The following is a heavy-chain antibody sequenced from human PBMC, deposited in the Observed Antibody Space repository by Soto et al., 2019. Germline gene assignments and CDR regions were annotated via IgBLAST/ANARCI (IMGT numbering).Heavy chain of an antibody. CDR2: ISGSGGST. Sequence: GGSLRLSCAASGFTFSSYAMSWVRQDPGKGLEWVSAISGSGGSTYYADSVKGRFTISRDNSKNTLYLQMNSLRAEDTAVYYCAKARERDSSSWSYYYYYGMDVWGQGTTVTVSS. J-gene: IGHJ6*02. D-gene: IGHD6-13*01. CDR1: GFTFSSYA. CDR3: AKARERDSSSWSYYYYYGMDV. V-gene: IGHV3-23*01.